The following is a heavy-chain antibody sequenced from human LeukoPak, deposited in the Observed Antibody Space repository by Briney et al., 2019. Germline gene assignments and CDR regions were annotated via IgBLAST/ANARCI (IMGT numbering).Heavy chain of an antibody. Sequence: PSETLSLTCAVYGGSFSGYYWHWIRQPPGKGLDWIGEINHSGGTKYNPSLKGRVTISVDTSKTQFSLKLSSVTAADTAVYYCAQVSSGLGPLRDYWGQGTLVTVSS. D-gene: IGHD1-26*01. CDR1: GGSFSGYY. CDR3: AQVSSGLGPLRDY. J-gene: IGHJ4*02. CDR2: INHSGGT. V-gene: IGHV4-34*01.